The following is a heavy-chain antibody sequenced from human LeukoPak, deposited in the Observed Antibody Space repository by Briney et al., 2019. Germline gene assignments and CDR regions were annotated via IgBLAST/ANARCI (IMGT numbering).Heavy chain of an antibody. J-gene: IGHJ5*02. D-gene: IGHD3-16*02. Sequence: PETLSLTCTVSGDSMTGYYWSWIRQSPGKGLDWIGYIFYSGGTKYNRSLKSRVSVSVDTSKKQFSLRLRSVTAADTAVYYCARHASAGTYRNFFDVWGPGALVTVSS. CDR1: GDSMTGYY. V-gene: IGHV4-59*08. CDR3: ARHASAGTYRNFFDV. CDR2: IFYSGGT.